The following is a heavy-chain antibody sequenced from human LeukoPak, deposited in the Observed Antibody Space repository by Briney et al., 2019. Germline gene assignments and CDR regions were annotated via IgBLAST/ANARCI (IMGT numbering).Heavy chain of an antibody. CDR3: AKDDCSSTSCYSPYY. Sequence: GGSLRLSCAAAGFTFSSYAMSWVRQAPGKGLEWVSAISGSGGSTYYADSVKGRFTISRDNSKNTLYLQMNSLRAEDTAVYYCAKDDCSSTSCYSPYYWGQGTLVTVSS. CDR2: ISGSGGST. J-gene: IGHJ4*02. D-gene: IGHD2-2*01. V-gene: IGHV3-23*01. CDR1: GFTFSSYA.